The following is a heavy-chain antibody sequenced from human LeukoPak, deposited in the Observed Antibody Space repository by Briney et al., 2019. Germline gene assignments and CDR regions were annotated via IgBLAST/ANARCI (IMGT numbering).Heavy chain of an antibody. CDR1: GFTFSSYA. D-gene: IGHD6-19*01. CDR3: ARDLYEVAGPPLYFDY. J-gene: IGHJ4*02. CDR2: ISYDGSNK. Sequence: GRSLRLSCAASGFTFSSYAMHWVRQAPGKGLEWVAVISYDGSNKYYADSVKGRFTISRDNSKNTLYLQMNSLRAEDTAVYYCARDLYEVAGPPLYFDYWGQGTLVTVSS. V-gene: IGHV3-30-3*01.